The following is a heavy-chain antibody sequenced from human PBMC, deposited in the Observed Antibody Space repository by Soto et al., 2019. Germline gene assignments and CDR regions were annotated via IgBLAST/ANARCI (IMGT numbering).Heavy chain of an antibody. CDR1: GFTFSNYA. Sequence: GGSLGLSCAASGFTFSNYAISWVRQTPGKGLEWVSVISGSGDFTYYADSVKGRFTISRDNPKNTIYLQMNSLRAEDTAVYYCAKGFYGSGSYYNERAFDSWGQGTLVTVSS. J-gene: IGHJ4*02. CDR2: ISGSGDFT. D-gene: IGHD3-10*01. CDR3: AKGFYGSGSYYNERAFDS. V-gene: IGHV3-23*01.